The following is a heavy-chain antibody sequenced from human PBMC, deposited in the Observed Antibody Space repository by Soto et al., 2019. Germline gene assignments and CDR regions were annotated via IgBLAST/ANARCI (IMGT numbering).Heavy chain of an antibody. CDR3: VRDGTKTLRDWFDP. CDR1: GASISGFY. D-gene: IGHD1-1*01. J-gene: IGHJ5*02. CDR2: IYATGTT. Sequence: QVQLQESGPGLVKPSETLSLTCTVSGASISGFYWSWIRKSAGKGLEWIGRIYATGTTDYNPSLKSRVMMSVDTSKKQFSLTLRSVTAADTAVYYCVRDGTKTLRDWFDPWGQGMSVTVSS. V-gene: IGHV4-4*07.